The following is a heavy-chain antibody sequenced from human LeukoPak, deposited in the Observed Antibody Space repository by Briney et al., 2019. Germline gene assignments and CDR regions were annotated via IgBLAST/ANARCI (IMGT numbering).Heavy chain of an antibody. J-gene: IGHJ4*02. CDR2: ISGSGGST. CDR3: AKWGIAVAGPFDY. Sequence: PGGSLRLSCAASGFTFNNFGMNWVRQAPGKGLEWVSAISGSGGSTYYADAVKGRFTVSRDNSKNTLYLQMNSLRAEDTAVYYCAKWGIAVAGPFDYWGQGTLVTVSS. V-gene: IGHV3-23*01. D-gene: IGHD6-19*01. CDR1: GFTFNNFG.